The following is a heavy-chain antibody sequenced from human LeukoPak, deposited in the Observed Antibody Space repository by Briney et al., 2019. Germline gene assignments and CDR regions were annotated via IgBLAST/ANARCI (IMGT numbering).Heavy chain of an antibody. V-gene: IGHV3-23*01. CDR3: ARDEVGAPPIDY. D-gene: IGHD1-26*01. CDR1: GFTFGRYA. CDR2: ISGSSGDI. Sequence: GGSLRLSCAGSGFTFGRYAMSWIRQVPGKGLEWVSAISGSSGDIFYTDSVKGRFTISRDNAKNTLYLHMNGLRAEDTAVYYCARDEVGAPPIDYWGQGTLVTVSS. J-gene: IGHJ4*02.